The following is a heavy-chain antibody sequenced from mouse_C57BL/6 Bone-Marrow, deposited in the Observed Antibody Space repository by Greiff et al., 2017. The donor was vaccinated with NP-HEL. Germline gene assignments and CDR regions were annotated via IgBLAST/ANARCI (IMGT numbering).Heavy chain of an antibody. J-gene: IGHJ2*01. D-gene: IGHD2-3*01. CDR1: GYTFTNYW. V-gene: IGHV1-63*01. Sequence: ESGAELVRPGTSVKMSCQASGYTFTNYWIGWAKQRPGHGLEWIGDIYPGGGYTNYNEKFKGKATLTADKSSSTAYMQFSSLTSEDSAIYYCARWRLLFFDYWGQGTTLTVSS. CDR2: IYPGGGYT. CDR3: ARWRLLFFDY.